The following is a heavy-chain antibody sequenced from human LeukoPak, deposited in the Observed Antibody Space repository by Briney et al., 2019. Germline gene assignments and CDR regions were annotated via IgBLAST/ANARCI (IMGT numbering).Heavy chain of an antibody. CDR2: IKQDGSEK. CDR3: TSSRWQAFDS. V-gene: IGHV3-7*02. D-gene: IGHD6-13*01. J-gene: IGHJ4*02. Sequence: AGGSLRLSCAASGFTFSTYWMSWVRQAPGKGLEWVAHIKQDGSEKYYVDSVKGRFTVSRDNAKNSVYLQLNSLRTEDTAAYYCTSSRWQAFDSWGQGILVTVSS. CDR1: GFTFSTYW.